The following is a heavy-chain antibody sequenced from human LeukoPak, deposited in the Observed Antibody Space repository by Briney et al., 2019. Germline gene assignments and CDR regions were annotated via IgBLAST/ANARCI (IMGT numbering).Heavy chain of an antibody. D-gene: IGHD6-13*01. V-gene: IGHV1-46*01. J-gene: IGHJ1*01. CDR2: INPSGGST. CDR1: GYTFTSYY. CDR3: ARDWQARVREQQLVPEVEYFQH. Sequence: GASVKVSCKASGYTFTSYYMHWVRQAPGQGLEWMGIINPSGGSTSYAQKFQGRVTMTRDTSTSTVYMELSSLRSEDTAVYHCARDWQARVREQQLVPEVEYFQHWGQGTLVTVSS.